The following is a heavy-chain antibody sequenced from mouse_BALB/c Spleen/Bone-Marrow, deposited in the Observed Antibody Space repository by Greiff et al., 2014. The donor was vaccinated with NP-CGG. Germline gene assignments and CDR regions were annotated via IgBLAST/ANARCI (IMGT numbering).Heavy chain of an antibody. Sequence: VQLQQSGPGLVKPSQSLSLTCTVTGYSIPSDYAWNWIRQFPGNKLEWMGYISYSDITSYNPSLKSRISITRDTSKNQFFLQLNSVTTEDTATYYCARSRGLRRDWYFDVWGAGTTVTVSS. J-gene: IGHJ1*01. CDR1: GYSIPSDYA. V-gene: IGHV3-2*02. CDR3: ARSRGLRRDWYFDV. CDR2: ISYSDIT. D-gene: IGHD2-4*01.